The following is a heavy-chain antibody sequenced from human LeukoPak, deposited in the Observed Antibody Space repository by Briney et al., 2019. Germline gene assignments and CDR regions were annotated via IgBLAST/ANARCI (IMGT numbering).Heavy chain of an antibody. D-gene: IGHD2-15*01. CDR2: INPAGSET. V-gene: IGHV3-7*01. J-gene: IGHJ4*02. CDR3: ARFGYVAAVDV. Sequence: GGSLRLSCAASGFSFSAYWMTWARQAPGTGLEWVANINPAGSETYYVDTVKGRFSISRDNAKNLVYLQMNSLRAEDTAVYHCARFGYVAAVDVWGQGTPVTVSS. CDR1: GFSFSAYW.